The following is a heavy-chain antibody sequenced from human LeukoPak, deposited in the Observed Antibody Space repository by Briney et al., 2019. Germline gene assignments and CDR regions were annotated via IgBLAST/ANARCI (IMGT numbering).Heavy chain of an antibody. Sequence: ASVKLSCKASGGTFSSYAISWVRQAPGQGLEWMGGIIPIFGTANYAQKFQGRVTITADESTSTAYMELSSLRSEDTAVYYCARAGRGYSGYVPFDYWGQGTLVTVSS. CDR3: ARAGRGYSGYVPFDY. D-gene: IGHD5-12*01. J-gene: IGHJ4*02. V-gene: IGHV1-69*13. CDR1: GGTFSSYA. CDR2: IIPIFGTA.